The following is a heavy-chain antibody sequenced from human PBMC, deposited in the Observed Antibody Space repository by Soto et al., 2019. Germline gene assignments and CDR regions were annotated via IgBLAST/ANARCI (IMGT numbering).Heavy chain of an antibody. CDR3: AKGKISNTTYTSFDS. CDR1: GFTFSRYA. V-gene: IGHV3-23*01. D-gene: IGHD3-10*01. J-gene: IGHJ5*01. Sequence: GGSLRLSCAASGFTFSRYAMSWVRQAPGKGLEWVPTFSGPGGGTYYEDSVKGRFTISRDNFKSSLYLQMSSLRAEDTAVYYCAKGKISNTTYTSFDSWGQGTLVTVSS. CDR2: FSGPGGGT.